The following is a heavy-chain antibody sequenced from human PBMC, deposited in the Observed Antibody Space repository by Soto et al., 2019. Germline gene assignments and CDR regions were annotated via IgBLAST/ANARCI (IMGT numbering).Heavy chain of an antibody. CDR1: GFTFNNFP. CDR3: ARGVGYCSGGTCYRWFDP. J-gene: IGHJ5*02. V-gene: IGHV3-23*01. D-gene: IGHD2-15*01. CDR2: ISPDGRIT. Sequence: TGGSLRLSCTASGFTFNNFPMGWVRQAPGKGLEWISMISPDGRITAYADSVKGRFTISRDNSRNTVHLQLMSLTAEDTAIYYCARGVGYCSGGTCYRWFDPWGQGTLVTVSS.